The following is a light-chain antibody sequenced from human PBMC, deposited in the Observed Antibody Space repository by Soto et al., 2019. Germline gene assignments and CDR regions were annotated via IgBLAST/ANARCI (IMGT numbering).Light chain of an antibody. Sequence: QSVLTQPPSASGSRGQSVTISCTGTSSDVGGYNFVSWYQQHPGKAPKLMIYEVSKRPSGVPDRFSGSKSGNTASLTVSGLQPEDEADYYCSSYAGSDNLVFGTGTKVTVL. V-gene: IGLV2-8*01. CDR3: SSYAGSDNLV. J-gene: IGLJ1*01. CDR2: EVS. CDR1: SSDVGGYNF.